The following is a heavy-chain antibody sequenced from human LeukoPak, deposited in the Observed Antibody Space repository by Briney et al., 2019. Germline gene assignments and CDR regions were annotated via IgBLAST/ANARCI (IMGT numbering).Heavy chain of an antibody. J-gene: IGHJ4*02. CDR3: AKDADYGGNHYTFDY. V-gene: IGHV3-9*01. D-gene: IGHD4-23*01. CDR2: ISWNSGSI. Sequence: GGSLRLSCAASGFTFDDYAMHWVRQAPGKGLEWVSGISWNSGSIGYADSVKGRFTISRDNAKNSLYLQMNSLRAEDTALYYCAKDADYGGNHYTFDYWGQGTLVTVSS. CDR1: GFTFDDYA.